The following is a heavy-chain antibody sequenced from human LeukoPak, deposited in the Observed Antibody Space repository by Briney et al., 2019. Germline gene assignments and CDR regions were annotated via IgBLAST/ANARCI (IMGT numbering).Heavy chain of an antibody. J-gene: IGHJ6*02. CDR1: GYSFTSYW. Sequence: GESLKISCKGFGYSFTSYWIGWVRHMPGKGLEWIGIIYPGDSDTRYSPSFQGQVTISADKSISTAYLQWSSLKASDTAMYYWARHGDSSGYPYYGMDVWGQGTTVTVSS. D-gene: IGHD3-22*01. CDR2: IYPGDSDT. CDR3: ARHGDSSGYPYYGMDV. V-gene: IGHV5-51*01.